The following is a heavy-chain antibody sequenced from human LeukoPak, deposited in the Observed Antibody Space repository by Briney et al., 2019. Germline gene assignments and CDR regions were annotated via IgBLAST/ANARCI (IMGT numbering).Heavy chain of an antibody. CDR3: ARDDYSSGYYLDY. V-gene: IGHV1-2*06. J-gene: IGHJ4*02. D-gene: IGHD3-22*01. Sequence: GASVKVSCKASGYTFTGYYMHWVRQVPGQGLEWMGRINPNSGGTNYAQKFQGRVTTTRDTSISTAYMELSRLRSDDTAVYYCARDDYSSGYYLDYWGQGTLVTVSS. CDR1: GYTFTGYY. CDR2: INPNSGGT.